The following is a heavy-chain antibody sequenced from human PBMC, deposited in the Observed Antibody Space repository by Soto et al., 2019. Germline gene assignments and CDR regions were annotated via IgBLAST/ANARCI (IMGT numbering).Heavy chain of an antibody. J-gene: IGHJ4*02. CDR1: GGSVSSSSYY. V-gene: IGHV4-39*07. CDR3: ARGLGKPPYYYGSGSFDY. Sequence: PSETLSLTCTVSGGSVSSSSYYWSWIRQPPGKGLEWIGEINHSGSTNYNPSLKSRVTISVDTSKNQFSLKLSSVTAADTAVYYCARGLGKPPYYYGSGSFDYWGQGTLVTVSS. CDR2: INHSGST. D-gene: IGHD3-10*01.